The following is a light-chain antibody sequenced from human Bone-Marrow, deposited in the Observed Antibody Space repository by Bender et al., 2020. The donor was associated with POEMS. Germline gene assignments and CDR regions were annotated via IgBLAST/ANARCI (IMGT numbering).Light chain of an antibody. V-gene: IGLV1-36*01. CDR2: YDD. CDR1: SSNIGNHG. J-gene: IGLJ2*01. CDR3: SVWDDSLNGWV. Sequence: QSVVTQPPSVSEAPRQRVTISCSGSSSNIGNHGVNWYQQLPGEAPKLLIYYDDLLTSGVSDRSSGSKSATSASLAISGLQSEDEALYYCSVWDDSLNGWVFGGGTKLTVL.